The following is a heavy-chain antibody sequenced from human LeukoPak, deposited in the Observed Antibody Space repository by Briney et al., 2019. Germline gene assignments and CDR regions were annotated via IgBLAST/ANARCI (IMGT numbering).Heavy chain of an antibody. J-gene: IGHJ3*02. Sequence: ASVKVSCKASGGTFSSYAISWVRQAPGQGLEWMGGIIPIFGTANYAQKFQGRVTITADKSTSTAYMELSSLRSEDTAVYYCARVGSYYYDILTGYRDAFDIWGQGTMVTVSS. CDR1: GGTFSSYA. CDR3: ARVGSYYYDILTGYRDAFDI. CDR2: IIPIFGTA. V-gene: IGHV1-69*06. D-gene: IGHD3-9*01.